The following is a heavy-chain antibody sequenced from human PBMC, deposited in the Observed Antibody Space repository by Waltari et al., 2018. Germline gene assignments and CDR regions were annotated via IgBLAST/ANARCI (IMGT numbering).Heavy chain of an antibody. D-gene: IGHD6-19*01. V-gene: IGHV1-46*01. CDR2: INPSVGST. CDR1: GYTFTSYY. CDR3: ARGGYSSGWYLNWYFDL. J-gene: IGHJ2*01. Sequence: QVQLVQSGAEVKKPGASVKVSCKASGYTFTSYYMHWVRQAPGQGLEWMGIINPSVGSTSYAQKVQGRVTMTRDTSTSTVYMGLSSLRSEETAVYYCARGGYSSGWYLNWYFDLWGRGTLVTVSS.